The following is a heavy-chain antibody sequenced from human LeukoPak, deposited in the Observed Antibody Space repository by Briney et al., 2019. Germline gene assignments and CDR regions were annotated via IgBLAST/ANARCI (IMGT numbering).Heavy chain of an antibody. CDR3: AKAIHYYDSSGYYLGDN. V-gene: IGHV3-23*01. D-gene: IGHD3-22*01. J-gene: IGHJ4*02. CDR1: GFTFSSYA. CDR2: ISGSGGST. Sequence: GGSLRLSCAASGFTFSSYAMSWVRQAPGKGLEWVSAISGSGGSTYYADSVKGRFTISRDNSKNTLYLQMNSLRAEDTAVYYCAKAIHYYDSSGYYLGDNWGQGTLVTVSS.